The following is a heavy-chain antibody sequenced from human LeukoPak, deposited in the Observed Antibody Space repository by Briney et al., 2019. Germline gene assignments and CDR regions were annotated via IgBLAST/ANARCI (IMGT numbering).Heavy chain of an antibody. Sequence: GGPLRLSCAASGFTVSSNYMSWVRQAPGKGLEWVSIIYSGGNTYYADSVKGRFTISRDNSKNTLYLQMNSLRAEDTAVYYCARLPGASYFNYWGEGTLVTVSS. CDR1: GFTVSSNY. CDR2: IYSGGNT. V-gene: IGHV3-53*01. J-gene: IGHJ4*02. CDR3: ARLPGASYFNY. D-gene: IGHD3-10*01.